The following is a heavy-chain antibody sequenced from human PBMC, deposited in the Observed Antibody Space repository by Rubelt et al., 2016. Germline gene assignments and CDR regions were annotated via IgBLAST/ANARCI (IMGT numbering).Heavy chain of an antibody. CDR2: ISWDGGST. J-gene: IGHJ4*02. Sequence: ASGFTFDDYTMHWVRQAPGKGLEWVSLISWDGGSTYYADSVKGRFTISRDNSKNSLYLQMNSLRTEDTALYYCARGGSGWLSNTAYYFDYWGQGTLVTVSS. CDR3: ARGGSGWLSNTAYYFDY. CDR1: GFTFDDYT. V-gene: IGHV3-43*01. D-gene: IGHD5-12*01.